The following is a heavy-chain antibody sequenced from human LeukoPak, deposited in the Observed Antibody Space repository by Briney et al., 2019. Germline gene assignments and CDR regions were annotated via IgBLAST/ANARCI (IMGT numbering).Heavy chain of an antibody. CDR2: IISIFGTA. Sequence: SGKLSCKASGATFSSYAISWVRQAPGQGLEWMGRIISIFGTANYAQKFQGRVTITADKSTSTAYMELSSLRSEDTAVYYCARGGGAQYYYYMDVWGKGTTVTVSS. CDR3: ARGGGAQYYYYMDV. D-gene: IGHD3-16*01. CDR1: GATFSSYA. J-gene: IGHJ6*03. V-gene: IGHV1-69*06.